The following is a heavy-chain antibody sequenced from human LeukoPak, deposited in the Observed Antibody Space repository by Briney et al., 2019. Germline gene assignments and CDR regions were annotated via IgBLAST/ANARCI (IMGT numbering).Heavy chain of an antibody. CDR3: ATRLYGSGTPVDY. CDR2: IYYSGST. V-gene: IGHV4-39*07. CDR1: GGSISSSTYY. D-gene: IGHD3-10*01. Sequence: SETLSLTCTVSGGSISSSTYYWGWIRQPPGKGLEWIGSIYYSGSTSYNPSLKSQVTISVDTSKNQFSLKLSSVTAADTAVYYCATRLYGSGTPVDYWGQGTLVTVSS. J-gene: IGHJ4*02.